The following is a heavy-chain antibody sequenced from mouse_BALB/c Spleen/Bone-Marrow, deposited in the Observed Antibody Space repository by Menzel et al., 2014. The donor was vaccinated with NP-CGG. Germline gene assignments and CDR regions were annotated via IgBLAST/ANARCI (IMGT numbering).Heavy chain of an antibody. CDR3: ARGGNDLDY. Sequence: EVQRVESGGGLVQPGGSLRLSCATSGFTFTDYYMSWVRQPPGEALEWLGFIRNKANGYTTEYSASVKGRFTISRDNSQSILYLQMNTLRAEDSATYYCARGGNDLDYWGQGTTRTGAS. D-gene: IGHD2-3*01. CDR2: IRNKANGYTT. V-gene: IGHV7-3*02. CDR1: GFTFTDYY. J-gene: IGHJ2*01.